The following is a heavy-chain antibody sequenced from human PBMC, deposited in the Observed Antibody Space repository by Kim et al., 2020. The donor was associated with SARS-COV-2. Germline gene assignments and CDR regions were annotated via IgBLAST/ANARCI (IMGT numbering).Heavy chain of an antibody. J-gene: IGHJ6*02. CDR2: IYMSGSPV. CDR3: ARADKRYAHGLVV. CDR1: GFSLGDYE. V-gene: IGHV3-48*03. D-gene: IGHD3-9*01. Sequence: GGSLRLSCASSGFSLGDYEMNWVRQTPGRGLEWVSNIYMSGSPVYYADSVRGRFTMSSDNAKNSMFLEMKSLRVKDTAIYYCARADKRYAHGLVVWGHGT.